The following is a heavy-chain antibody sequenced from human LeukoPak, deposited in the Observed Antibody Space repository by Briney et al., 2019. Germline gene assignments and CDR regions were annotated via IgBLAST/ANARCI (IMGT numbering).Heavy chain of an antibody. CDR1: GGSISSSSYY. J-gene: IGHJ5*02. V-gene: IGHV4-39*01. Sequence: SETLSLTCTVSGGSISSSSYYWGWIRQPPGKGLEWIGSIYYSGSTYYNPSLKSRVTISVDTSKNQFSLKLSSVTAADTAVYYCARLLGDSGYDKVVWFDPWGQGTLVTVSS. CDR3: ARLLGDSGYDKVVWFDP. CDR2: IYYSGST. D-gene: IGHD5-12*01.